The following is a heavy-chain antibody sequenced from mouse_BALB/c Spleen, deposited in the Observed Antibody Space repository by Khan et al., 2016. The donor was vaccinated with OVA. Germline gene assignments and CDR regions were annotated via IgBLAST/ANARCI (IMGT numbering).Heavy chain of an antibody. CDR1: GYTFTDYI. CDR3: AREGYSVFAY. Sequence: QVQLQQSVPELVNPGASLKVSCKASGYTFTDYIIGWVKQSTGQGLEWIGDIFPGSGTPYYNEKFKDKATLTADKSSNPAYMQLSSLTSEDAAVYGCAREGYSVFAYWGQGTLVTVSA. D-gene: IGHD1-1*01. J-gene: IGHJ3*01. V-gene: IGHV1-77*01. CDR2: IFPGSGTP.